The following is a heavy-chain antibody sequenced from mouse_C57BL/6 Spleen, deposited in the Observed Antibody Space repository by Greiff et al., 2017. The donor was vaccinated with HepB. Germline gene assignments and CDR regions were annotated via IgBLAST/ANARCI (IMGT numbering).Heavy chain of an antibody. J-gene: IGHJ2*01. V-gene: IGHV14-4*01. CDR1: GFNIKDDY. CDR3: TTLTGFDY. Sequence: VHVKQSGAELVRPGASVKLSCTASGFNIKDDYMHWVKQRPEQGLEWIGWIDPENGDTEYASKFQGKATITADTSSNTAYLQLSSLTSEDTAVYYCTTLTGFDYWGQGTTLTVSS. D-gene: IGHD4-1*01. CDR2: IDPENGDT.